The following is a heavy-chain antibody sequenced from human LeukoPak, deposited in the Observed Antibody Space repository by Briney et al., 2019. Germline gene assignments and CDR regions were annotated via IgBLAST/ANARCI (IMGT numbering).Heavy chain of an antibody. Sequence: SETLSLTCTVSGGSISSYYWSWIRQPPGKGLEWIGYIYYSGSTNYNPSLKSRVTISVDTSKNQFSLKLSSVTAADRAVYYCARLYSSSLGRVFDYWGQGTLVTVSS. CDR3: ARLYSSSLGRVFDY. V-gene: IGHV4-59*01. J-gene: IGHJ4*02. CDR1: GGSISSYY. D-gene: IGHD6-13*01. CDR2: IYYSGST.